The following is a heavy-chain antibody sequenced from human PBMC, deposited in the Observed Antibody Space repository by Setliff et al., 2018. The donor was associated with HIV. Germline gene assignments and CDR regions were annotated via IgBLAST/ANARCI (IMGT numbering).Heavy chain of an antibody. CDR1: GFSFSDAW. V-gene: IGHV4-4*02. CDR3: ARGGGPDTNFDS. J-gene: IGHJ4*02. Sequence: KPGGSLRLSCAASGFSFSDAWMSWVRQAPGKGLEWIGSIYYSGSAYYNPSFKSRVTLSVDTSENQFSLRLSSVTAADTAVYYCARGGGPDTNFDSWGRGTLVTVSS. CDR2: IYYSGSA.